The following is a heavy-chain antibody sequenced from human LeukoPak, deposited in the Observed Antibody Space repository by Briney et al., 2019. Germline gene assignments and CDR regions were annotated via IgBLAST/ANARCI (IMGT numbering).Heavy chain of an antibody. CDR3: AGGAGNYFDY. Sequence: SETLSLTCTVSGGSINSGNYYWAWIRQPPGKELEWIGSMYYSGSTFSNPSLKSRVTISVDTSKNQFSLKLSSVTAADTAVYYCAGGAGNYFDYWGQGTLVTVSS. CDR2: MYYSGST. CDR1: GGSINSGNYY. D-gene: IGHD3-10*01. J-gene: IGHJ4*02. V-gene: IGHV4-39*07.